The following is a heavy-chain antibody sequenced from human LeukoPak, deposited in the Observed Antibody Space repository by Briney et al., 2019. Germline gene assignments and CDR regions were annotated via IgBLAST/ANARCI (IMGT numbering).Heavy chain of an antibody. CDR1: GFTFSSYA. CDR3: ARDRRLQYYYGMDV. CDR2: ISYDGSNK. Sequence: GGSLRLSCAASGFTFSSYAMHWVRQAPGKGLEWVAVISYDGSNKYYADSVRGRFTISRDNSKNTLYLQINSLRAEDTAVYYCARDRRLQYYYGMDVWGQGTTVTVSS. D-gene: IGHD5-24*01. J-gene: IGHJ6*02. V-gene: IGHV3-30-3*01.